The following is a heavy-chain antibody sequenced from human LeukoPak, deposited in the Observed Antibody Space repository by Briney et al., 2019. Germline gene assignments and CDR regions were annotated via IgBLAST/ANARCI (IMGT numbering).Heavy chain of an antibody. J-gene: IGHJ4*02. CDR2: ISGSGGST. D-gene: IGHD2-2*01. Sequence: GGSLRLSCAASGFTFSSYAMSWVRQAPGKGLEWVSAISGSGGSTYYADSVKGRFTISRDNSENTLYLQMNSLRAEDTAVYYCAKGTLYQLLPFDYWGQGTLVTVSS. CDR3: AKGTLYQLLPFDY. V-gene: IGHV3-23*01. CDR1: GFTFSSYA.